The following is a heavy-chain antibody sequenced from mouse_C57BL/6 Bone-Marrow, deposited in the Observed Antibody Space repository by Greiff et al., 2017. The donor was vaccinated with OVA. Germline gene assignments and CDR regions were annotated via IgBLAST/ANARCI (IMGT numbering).Heavy chain of an antibody. CDR2: IDPANGAT. J-gene: IGHJ2*01. D-gene: IGHD2-1*01. CDR3: TSYGNFDY. V-gene: IGHV14-4*01. Sequence: VQLQQSGAELVRPGASVKLSCTASGFNINDDYMHWVKQRPEQGLEWIGWIDPANGATEYASKFQGKATITADPSSNPAYLQLSRLSSEYTAVYYCTSYGNFDYWGQGTTLTVSS. CDR1: GFNINDDY.